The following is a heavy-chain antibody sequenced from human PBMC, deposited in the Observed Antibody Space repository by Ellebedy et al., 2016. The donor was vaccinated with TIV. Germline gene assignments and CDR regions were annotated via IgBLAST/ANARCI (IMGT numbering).Heavy chain of an antibody. D-gene: IGHD6-19*01. J-gene: IGHJ4*02. CDR3: AKRFHRVGVPGTFFGS. CDR2: IVVGSGNT. CDR1: GFTFTDSS. V-gene: IGHV1-58*01. Sequence: AASVKVSCKPSGFTFTDSSVQWVRQARGHRLEWIGWIVVGSGNTNYAQNFQERVTITRDMSTSTAYMELSSLRSEDTAVYYCAKRFHRVGVPGTFFGSWGQGTLDTGSS.